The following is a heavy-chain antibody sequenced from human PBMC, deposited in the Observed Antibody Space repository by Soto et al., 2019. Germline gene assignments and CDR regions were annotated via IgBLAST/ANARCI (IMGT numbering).Heavy chain of an antibody. Sequence: EVQLLESGGGLVQPGGSLRLSCAASGFTFNNYAMTWVRQGPGKGLECVSAISGGGDTTSYADSVKARFTVSRDGSKNTLYLQMGSLRAEDTALYYCAKGRGGSGSLTPRVDFWGQGTLVTVSS. CDR3: AKGRGGSGSLTPRVDF. D-gene: IGHD3-10*01. CDR1: GFTFNNYA. CDR2: ISGGGDTT. J-gene: IGHJ4*02. V-gene: IGHV3-23*01.